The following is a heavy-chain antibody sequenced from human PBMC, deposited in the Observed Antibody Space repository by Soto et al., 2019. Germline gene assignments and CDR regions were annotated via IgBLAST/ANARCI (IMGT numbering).Heavy chain of an antibody. D-gene: IGHD2-2*01. CDR2: ISYDGSNK. J-gene: IGHJ4*02. V-gene: IGHV3-30-3*01. Sequence: QVQLVESGGGVVQPGRSLRLSCAASGFTFSSYAMHWVRQAPGKGLEWVAVISYDGSNKYYADSVKGRFTISRDNSKNTLYLQMNSLRAEDTAVYYCAREGAIVLVPAAMLDYWGQGTLVTVSS. CDR1: GFTFSSYA. CDR3: AREGAIVLVPAAMLDY.